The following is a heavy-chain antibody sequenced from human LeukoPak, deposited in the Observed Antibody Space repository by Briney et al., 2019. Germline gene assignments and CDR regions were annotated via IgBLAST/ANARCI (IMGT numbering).Heavy chain of an antibody. CDR3: ARDPSYGMDV. V-gene: IGHV3-74*01. CDR2: INRDGSST. CDR1: GFTFSSNW. J-gene: IGHJ6*02. Sequence: GGSLRLSCAASGFTFSSNWMHWVRQAPGKGLVWVSRINRDGSSTTYADSVKGRFTISRDNAKSTLYLQMNSLRAEDTAVYYCARDPSYGMDVWGQGATVTVSS.